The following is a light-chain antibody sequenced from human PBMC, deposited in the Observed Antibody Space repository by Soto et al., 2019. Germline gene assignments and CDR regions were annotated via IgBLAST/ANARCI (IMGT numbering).Light chain of an antibody. CDR2: KAS. V-gene: IGKV1-5*03. Sequence: IQMTQSPSTLSGSVGDRVTITCRASQTISSWLAWYQQKPGKAPKLLIYKASTLKSGVPSRFSGSGSGTEFTLTISSLQPDDFATYYCQQYNSYLVTFGQGTKVDIK. CDR1: QTISSW. J-gene: IGKJ1*01. CDR3: QQYNSYLVT.